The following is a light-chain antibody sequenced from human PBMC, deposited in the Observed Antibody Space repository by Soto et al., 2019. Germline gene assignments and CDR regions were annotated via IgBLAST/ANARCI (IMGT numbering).Light chain of an antibody. Sequence: DIQMTQSPSSLSASVGDTVTITCRASQSVNRWLAWYQQKPGKAPKLLIYETSSLESGVPSRFGGSGSGTEFTLTISSLQPDDFAIYYCQQYNSYSWTFGQGTKVDNK. V-gene: IGKV1-5*03. CDR3: QQYNSYSWT. CDR2: ETS. J-gene: IGKJ1*01. CDR1: QSVNRW.